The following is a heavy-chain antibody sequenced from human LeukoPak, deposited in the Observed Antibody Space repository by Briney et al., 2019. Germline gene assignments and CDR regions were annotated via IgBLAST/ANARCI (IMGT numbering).Heavy chain of an antibody. Sequence: PGGSLRLSCAASGLTFSHYYMSWVRQAPGKGLEWVSSISSSSSYIYYADSVKGRFTISRDNAKNSLYLQMNSLRAEDTAVYYCARADGDPPRAFDYWGQGTLVTVSS. CDR2: ISSSSSYI. CDR1: GLTFSHYY. D-gene: IGHD4-17*01. J-gene: IGHJ4*02. V-gene: IGHV3-21*04. CDR3: ARADGDPPRAFDY.